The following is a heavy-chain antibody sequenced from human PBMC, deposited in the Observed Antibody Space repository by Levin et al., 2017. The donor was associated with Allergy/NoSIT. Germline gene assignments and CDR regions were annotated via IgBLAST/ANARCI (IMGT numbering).Heavy chain of an antibody. CDR1: GYSFTSYW. CDR3: ARRGGGSSGWYEAFDI. D-gene: IGHD6-19*01. CDR2: IYPGDSDT. Sequence: KVSCKGSGYSFTSYWIGWVRQMPGKGLEWMGIIYPGDSDTRYSPSFQGQVTISADKSISTAYLQWSSLKASDTAMYYCARRGGGSSGWYEAFDIWGQGTMVTVSS. J-gene: IGHJ3*02. V-gene: IGHV5-51*01.